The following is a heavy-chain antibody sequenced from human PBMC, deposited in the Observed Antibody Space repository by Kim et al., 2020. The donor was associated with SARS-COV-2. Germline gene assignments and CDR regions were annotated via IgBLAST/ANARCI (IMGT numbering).Heavy chain of an antibody. CDR1: GFTVSSNY. Sequence: GGSLRLSCAASGFTVSSNYMSWVRQAPGKGLEWVSVIYSGGSTFYADSVKGRFTISRDTSTNTLSLQMNSLRAEDTAVYYCARDGYNEYYGMDVWGQGTTVTVSS. D-gene: IGHD5-12*01. V-gene: IGHV3-53*01. J-gene: IGHJ6*02. CDR3: ARDGYNEYYGMDV. CDR2: IYSGGST.